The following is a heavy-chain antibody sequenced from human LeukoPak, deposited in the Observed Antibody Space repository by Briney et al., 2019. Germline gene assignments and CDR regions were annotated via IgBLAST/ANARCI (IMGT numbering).Heavy chain of an antibody. V-gene: IGHV4-39*01. D-gene: IGHD4-17*01. CDR1: GGSISSSSYY. CDR3: ARHRTVTTFYVHH. CDR2: IYYSGST. Sequence: SETLSLTCTVFGGSISSSSYYWGWIRQPPGKGLEWIGSIYYSGSTYYNPSLKSRVTVSVDTSKNQFSLNLSSVTAADTAVYYCARHRTVTTFYVHHWGQGTLVTVSS. J-gene: IGHJ1*01.